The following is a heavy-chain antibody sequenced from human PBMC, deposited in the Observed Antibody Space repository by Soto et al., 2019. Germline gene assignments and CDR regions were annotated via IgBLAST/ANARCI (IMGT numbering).Heavy chain of an antibody. CDR2: IIPIYGTA. V-gene: IGHV1-69*12. Sequence: QVQLVQSGAEVKKPGSSVKVSCKASGGTFSSYAISWVRQAPGQGLEWMGGIIPIYGTANDAQKFQGRVTITAEDSTSTAYMELSSLRSEDTAVYYCARRGYSGYDPFDYWGQGTLVTVSS. D-gene: IGHD5-12*01. J-gene: IGHJ4*02. CDR3: ARRGYSGYDPFDY. CDR1: GGTFSSYA.